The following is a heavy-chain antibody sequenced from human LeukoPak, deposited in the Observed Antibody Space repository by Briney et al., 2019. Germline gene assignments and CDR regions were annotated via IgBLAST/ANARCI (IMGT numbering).Heavy chain of an antibody. D-gene: IGHD3-22*01. CDR1: GFTFSSYA. J-gene: IGHJ4*02. CDR2: ISSNGGST. Sequence: GGSLRLSCAASGFTFSSYAMHWVRQAPGKGLEYVSAISSNGGSTYYANSVKGRFTISRDNSKNTLYLQMGSLRAEDMAVYYCASALNYYDSRFDYWGQGTLVTVSS. V-gene: IGHV3-64*01. CDR3: ASALNYYDSRFDY.